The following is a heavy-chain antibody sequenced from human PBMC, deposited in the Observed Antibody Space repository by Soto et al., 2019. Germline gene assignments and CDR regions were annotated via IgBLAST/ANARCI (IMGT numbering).Heavy chain of an antibody. CDR3: ARDRTAYSSSWSVRYVDL. CDR1: GYTFTSYG. Sequence: QVQLVQSGAEVKKPGASVKVSCKASGYTFTSYGISWVRQAPGQGLEWMGWISAYNGNTNYAQKLQGRVTMTSDTSTSTAYMELRSRRSDDAAVYYCARDRTAYSSSWSVRYVDLWCRGTLVTASS. J-gene: IGHJ2*01. CDR2: ISAYNGNT. D-gene: IGHD6-13*01. V-gene: IGHV1-18*01.